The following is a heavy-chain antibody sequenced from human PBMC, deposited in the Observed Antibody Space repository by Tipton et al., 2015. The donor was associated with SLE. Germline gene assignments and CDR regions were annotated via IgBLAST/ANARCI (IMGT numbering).Heavy chain of an antibody. CDR2: INHTGGT. V-gene: IGHV4-34*01. D-gene: IGHD1-26*01. CDR3: VRERKYVVRFRELVAPDL. CDR1: GGSFSGYY. J-gene: IGHJ3*01. Sequence: TLSLTCAVYGGSFSGYYWSWIRQTPGEGLEWIGEINHTGGTNYNPSLESRVTMSVDTSKNQFSLKLSSVTAADTAKYYCVRERKYVVRFRELVAPDLWGQGTAITVSS.